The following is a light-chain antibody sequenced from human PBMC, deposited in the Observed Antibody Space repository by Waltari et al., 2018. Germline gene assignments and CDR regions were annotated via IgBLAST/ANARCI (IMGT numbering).Light chain of an antibody. J-gene: IGLJ2*01. CDR1: SNDIGSYNY. CDR3: SSYTSSGTLV. V-gene: IGLV2-14*03. CDR2: DVS. Sequence: QSALTQPASVSGSPGQSITISCSGTSNDIGSYNYHSWYQQHPGRAPKLMIYDVSDRPSGLSDRFSGSKSGNTASLSISGLQAEDEADYYCSSYTSSGTLVFGGGTKLTVL.